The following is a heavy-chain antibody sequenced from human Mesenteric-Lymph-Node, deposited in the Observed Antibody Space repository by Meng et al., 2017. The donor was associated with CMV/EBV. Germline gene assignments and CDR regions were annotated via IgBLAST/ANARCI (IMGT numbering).Heavy chain of an antibody. D-gene: IGHD6-19*01. CDR2: IDWNGGST. V-gene: IGHV3-20*04. J-gene: IGHJ6*02. CDR1: GFTFSTYW. Sequence: GESLKISCVTSGFTFSTYWMSWVRQPPGKGLEWVSGIDWNGGSTGHADSVKGRFTISRDNAKNSLYLQMNSLRAEDTALYYCARVVAGYSSGWPFYYYGMDVWGQGTTVTVSS. CDR3: ARVVAGYSSGWPFYYYGMDV.